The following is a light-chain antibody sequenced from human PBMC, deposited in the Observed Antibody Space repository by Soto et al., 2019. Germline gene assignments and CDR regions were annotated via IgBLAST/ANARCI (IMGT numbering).Light chain of an antibody. CDR1: QSVSSSY. CDR3: QQYGSSPFT. J-gene: IGKJ3*01. Sequence: EIVLTQSPGTLSLSPGERATLSCRASQSVSSSYLAWYQQKPGQAPRLLIYGASSMATGIPDRFSGSGSGTDFTLTISRLEPEDFAVYYWQQYGSSPFTVGPGTKVDI. V-gene: IGKV3-20*01. CDR2: GAS.